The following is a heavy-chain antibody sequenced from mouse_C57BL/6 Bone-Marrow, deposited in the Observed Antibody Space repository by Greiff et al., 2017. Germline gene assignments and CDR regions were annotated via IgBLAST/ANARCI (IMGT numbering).Heavy chain of an antibody. D-gene: IGHD2-1*01. J-gene: IGHJ4*01. Sequence: QVQLQQSGAELAKPGASVKLSCKASGYTFTSYWMHWVKQRPGQGLEWIGYINPSSGYTKYNQKFKDKATVTADKSSSTAYMQLSSLTYEDSAVYYCARCYYGNYWAMDYWGQGTSVTVSS. CDR3: ARCYYGNYWAMDY. CDR1: GYTFTSYW. V-gene: IGHV1-7*01. CDR2: INPSSGYT.